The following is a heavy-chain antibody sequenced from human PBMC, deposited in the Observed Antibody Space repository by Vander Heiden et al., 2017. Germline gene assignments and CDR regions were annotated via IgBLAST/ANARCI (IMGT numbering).Heavy chain of an antibody. J-gene: IGHJ4*02. CDR2: ITVTGSTT. V-gene: IGHV3-11*01. CDR3: ARKGDSTFDY. D-gene: IGHD2-21*02. Sequence: QAPGKGLECISHITVTGSTTDYADSVKGRFTISRDNAKNSVYLQMNSLRAEDTALYFCARKGDSTFDYWGQGALGTVSS.